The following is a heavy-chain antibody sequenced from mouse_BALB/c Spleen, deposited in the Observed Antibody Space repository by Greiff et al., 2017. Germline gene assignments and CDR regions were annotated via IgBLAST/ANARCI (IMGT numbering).Heavy chain of an antibody. CDR1: GYTFTDYW. CDR2: IDTSDSYT. Sequence: QVQLQQPGAELVMPGASVKMSCKASGYTFTDYWMHWVKQRPGQGLEWIGAIDTSDSYTSYNQKFKGKATLTVDESSSTAYMQLSSLTSEDSAVYYCARSRDEYRAMDYWGQGTSVTVSS. V-gene: IGHV1-69*01. D-gene: IGHD5-1*01. CDR3: ARSRDEYRAMDY. J-gene: IGHJ4*01.